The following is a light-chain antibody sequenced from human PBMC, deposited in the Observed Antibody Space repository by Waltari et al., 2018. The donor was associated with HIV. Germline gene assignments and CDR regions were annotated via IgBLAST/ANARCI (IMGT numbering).Light chain of an antibody. J-gene: IGKJ4*01. CDR2: GSS. V-gene: IGKV4-1*01. CDR3: QQYYTLPSLT. CDR1: HSVFYSSKNKNY. Sequence: DIVMTQSPDSLAVSLGERGIINCKSSHSVFYSSKNKNYLAWYQQKPGQPPKVLISGSSTRESGVPYRFSGSGSGTDFTLTISSLQAEDVAVYYCQQYYTLPSLTFGGGTKVEIK.